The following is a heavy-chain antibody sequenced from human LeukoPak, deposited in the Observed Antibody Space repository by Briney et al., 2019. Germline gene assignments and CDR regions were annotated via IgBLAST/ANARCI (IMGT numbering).Heavy chain of an antibody. D-gene: IGHD3-10*01. Sequence: ASVKVSCKASGYTFTSYGISWVRQAPGQGLEWMGWISAYNGNTNYAQKLQGRVTMTTDTSTSTAYMELRSLRSDDTAVYYCARDSSGVTMVRGVRRSMDYWGQGTLVTVSS. CDR3: ARDSSGVTMVRGVRRSMDY. CDR1: GYTFTSYG. CDR2: ISAYNGNT. J-gene: IGHJ4*02. V-gene: IGHV1-18*01.